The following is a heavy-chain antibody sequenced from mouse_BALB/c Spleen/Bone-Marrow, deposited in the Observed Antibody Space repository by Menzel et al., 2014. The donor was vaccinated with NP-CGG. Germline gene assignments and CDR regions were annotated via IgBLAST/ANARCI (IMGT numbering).Heavy chain of an antibody. CDR1: GYAFSSSW. CDR2: IYPGDGDT. CDR3: ANYYGSSQGAMDY. J-gene: IGHJ4*01. D-gene: IGHD1-1*01. Sequence: QVQLQQSGPELVKPGASVKLSCKASGYAFSSSWMNWVKQRPGQGLEWIGRIYPGDGDTNYNGNFKGKATLTADKSSSTAYMQLSSLTSVDSAVYFCANYYGSSQGAMDYWGQGTSVTVSS. V-gene: IGHV1-82*01.